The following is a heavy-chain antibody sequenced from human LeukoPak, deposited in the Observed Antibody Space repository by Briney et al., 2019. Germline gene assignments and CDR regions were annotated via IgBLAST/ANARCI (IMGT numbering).Heavy chain of an antibody. Sequence: PSETLSLTCTVSGGSISSSSYYWRWIRQPPGKGLEWIVYIYYSGSTNYNPSLKSRVTISVDTSKNQFSLKLSSVTAADTAVYYCARDSGQWLGTYYYMDVWGKGTTVTISS. CDR3: ARDSGQWLGTYYYMDV. J-gene: IGHJ6*03. V-gene: IGHV4-61*01. CDR2: IYYSGST. CDR1: GGSISSSSYY. D-gene: IGHD6-19*01.